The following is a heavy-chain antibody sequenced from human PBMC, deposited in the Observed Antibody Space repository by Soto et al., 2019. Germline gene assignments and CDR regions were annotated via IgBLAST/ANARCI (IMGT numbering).Heavy chain of an antibody. J-gene: IGHJ3*02. Sequence: QVQLQESGPGLVKPSQTLSLTCTVSGGSISSVGDYWSWIRQHPGQGLEWIGYIYYSGSTHYNPSLKSRVTKSVDTSKHLVSLKLNSVTAADTAVYYCARASSVSDSFDIWGQGTMVTVSS. CDR1: GGSISSVGDY. CDR2: IYYSGST. D-gene: IGHD6-25*01. CDR3: ARASSVSDSFDI. V-gene: IGHV4-31*03.